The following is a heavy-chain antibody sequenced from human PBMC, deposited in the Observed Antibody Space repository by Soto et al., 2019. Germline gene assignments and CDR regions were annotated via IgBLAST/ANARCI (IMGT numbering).Heavy chain of an antibody. V-gene: IGHV4-31*03. J-gene: IGHJ4*02. D-gene: IGHD6-6*01. Sequence: PSETLSLTCTVSGGSIISGGYYWSWIRQHPGKGLEWIGYIYYSGSTYYNPSLKSRVTISVDTSKNQFSLKLSSVTAADTAVYYCARDRSPWVEYSSTYGNYFDYWGQGTLVTVSS. CDR1: GGSIISGGYY. CDR2: IYYSGST. CDR3: ARDRSPWVEYSSTYGNYFDY.